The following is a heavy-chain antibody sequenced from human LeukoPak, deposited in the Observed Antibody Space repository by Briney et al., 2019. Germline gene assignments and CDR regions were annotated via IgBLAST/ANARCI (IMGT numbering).Heavy chain of an antibody. J-gene: IGHJ4*02. CDR2: INWSGVTK. D-gene: IGHD6-19*01. V-gene: IGHV3-9*01. CDR1: GFTFGDYA. CDR3: AKDTDSSGWRPLES. Sequence: GRSLRLSCAASGFTFGDYAMHWVRQAPGKGLEWVSSINWSGVTKGYVDSVKGRFTISRDNAKNSLYLQMNSLRVEDTALYYCAKDTDSSGWRPLESWGQGTLVTVSS.